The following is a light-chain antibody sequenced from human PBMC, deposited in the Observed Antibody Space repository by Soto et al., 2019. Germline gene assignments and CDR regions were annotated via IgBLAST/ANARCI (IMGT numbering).Light chain of an antibody. Sequence: EIVMTPSPATPSLSPGGKGTPSLRARQSLRSNLAWYQQKPGQAPRLLIYGASTRATGIPARFSGSGSGTEFTLTISSLQSEDFAVYYCQQYNDWPPITFGQGTLLEIK. J-gene: IGKJ5*01. CDR3: QQYNDWPPIT. CDR1: QSLRSN. CDR2: GAS. V-gene: IGKV3-15*01.